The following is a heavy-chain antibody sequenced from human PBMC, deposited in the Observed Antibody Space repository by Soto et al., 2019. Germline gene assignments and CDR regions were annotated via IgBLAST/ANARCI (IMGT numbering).Heavy chain of an antibody. J-gene: IGHJ6*03. CDR2: IKQDGSER. CDR3: ARGPEDSYYYMDV. Sequence: VQLVESGGGVVQPGRSLRLSCAASGFTFSTYWMSWVRQAPGKGLEWVANIKQDGSERYSVDSVKGRFTISRDNAKNSLYLQMNSLRAEDTAVYYCARGPEDSYYYMDVWGKGTTVTVSS. V-gene: IGHV3-7*01. CDR1: GFTFSTYW.